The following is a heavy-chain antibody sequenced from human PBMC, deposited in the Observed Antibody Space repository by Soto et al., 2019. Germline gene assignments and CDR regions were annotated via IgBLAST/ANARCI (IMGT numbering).Heavy chain of an antibody. Sequence: SETLSLTCTVSGGSISSGGYYWGWIRQHPGKGLEWIGNIYYSGSTYYNPSLKSRITISVDTSKNQFSLKLSSVTAADTAVYYCASYPPRVTVGGFDYWGQGTLVTVSS. CDR3: ASYPPRVTVGGFDY. D-gene: IGHD4-4*01. V-gene: IGHV4-31*03. CDR2: IYYSGST. CDR1: GGSISSGGYY. J-gene: IGHJ4*02.